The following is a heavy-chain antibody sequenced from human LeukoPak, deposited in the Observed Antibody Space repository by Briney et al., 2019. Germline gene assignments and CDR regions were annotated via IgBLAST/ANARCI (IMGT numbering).Heavy chain of an antibody. Sequence: ASVKVSCKVSGYTLTELSMHWVRQAPGKGLEWMGGFDPEDGETIYAQKFQGRVTMTEDTSTDTAYMELSSLRSEDTAVYYCATGGILTTAIDYWGQGTLVTVSS. CDR3: ATGGILTTAIDY. D-gene: IGHD3-9*01. J-gene: IGHJ4*02. CDR1: GYTLTELS. CDR2: FDPEDGET. V-gene: IGHV1-24*01.